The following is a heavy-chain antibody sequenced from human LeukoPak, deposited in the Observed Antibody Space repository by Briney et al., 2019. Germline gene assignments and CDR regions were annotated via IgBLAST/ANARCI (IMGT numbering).Heavy chain of an antibody. CDR3: ARDWGYCSSTSCHVFDY. D-gene: IGHD2-2*01. V-gene: IGHV3-53*01. J-gene: IGHJ4*02. CDR1: GFTVSSNY. Sequence: GESLKISCAASGFTVSSNYMSWVRQAPGKGLEWVSVIYSGDNTDYADSVKGRFSISRDNSKNTLYLQMSSLRAEDTGVYYCARDWGYCSSTSCHVFDYWGQGTLVTVSS. CDR2: IYSGDNT.